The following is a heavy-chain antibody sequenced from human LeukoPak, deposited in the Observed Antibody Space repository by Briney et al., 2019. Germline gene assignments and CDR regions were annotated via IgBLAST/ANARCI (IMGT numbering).Heavy chain of an antibody. J-gene: IGHJ5*02. V-gene: IGHV4-59*01. Sequence: SETLSLTCTVSGGSISSYYWSWIRQPPGKGLEWIGYIYYSGSTNYNPSLKSRVTISVDTSKNQFPLKLSSVTAADTAVYYCARGGYSMAARWFDPWGQGTLVTVSS. D-gene: IGHD4-11*01. CDR1: GGSISSYY. CDR2: IYYSGST. CDR3: ARGGYSMAARWFDP.